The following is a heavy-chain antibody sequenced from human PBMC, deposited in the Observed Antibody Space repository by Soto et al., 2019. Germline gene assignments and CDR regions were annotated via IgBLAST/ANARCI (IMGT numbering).Heavy chain of an antibody. CDR3: ARESIVATITYYYYYMDV. D-gene: IGHD5-12*01. V-gene: IGHV3-11*01. CDR2: ISSSGSTI. J-gene: IGHJ6*03. CDR1: GFTFSDYY. Sequence: PGGSLRLSCAASGFTFSDYYMSWIRQAPGKGLEWVSYISSSGSTIYYADSVKGRFTISRDNAKNSLYLQMNSLRAEDTAVYYCARESIVATITYYYYYMDVWGKGTTVTVSS.